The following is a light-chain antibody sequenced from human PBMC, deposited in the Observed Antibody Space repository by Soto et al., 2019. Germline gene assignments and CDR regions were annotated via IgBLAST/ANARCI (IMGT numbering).Light chain of an antibody. V-gene: IGLV2-23*02. CDR3: SSYAVSSTLV. J-gene: IGLJ2*01. CDR2: EVI. Sequence: QSALTRPASVSGSPGQSITIACTGTSSDVGSYNLVSWYQQHPGTAPKLMIYEVINRPSGVSNRFSGSKSGNTASLTISGLQAEDEADYYCSSYAVSSTLVFGGGTKLTVL. CDR1: SSDVGSYNL.